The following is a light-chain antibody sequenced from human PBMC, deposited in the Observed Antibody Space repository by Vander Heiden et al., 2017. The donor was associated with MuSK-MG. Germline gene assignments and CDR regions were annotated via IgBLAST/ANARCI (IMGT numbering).Light chain of an antibody. CDR1: QSVDTY. V-gene: IGKV3-11*01. J-gene: IGKJ4*01. CDR3: QQRSYWPLT. CDR2: DAS. Sequence: EIVLTQSPATLSLSPGERATLSCRASQSVDTYLAWFQQTPGQAPRLLIYDASTSASGTPARFSGRGSGTDFTLTISSLEPEDFAVFYCQQRSYWPLTFGGWTRVE.